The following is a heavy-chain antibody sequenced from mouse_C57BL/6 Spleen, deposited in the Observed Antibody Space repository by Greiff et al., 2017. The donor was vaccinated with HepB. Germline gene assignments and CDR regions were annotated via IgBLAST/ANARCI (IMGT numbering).Heavy chain of an antibody. D-gene: IGHD1-1*01. CDR2: IDPSDSYT. V-gene: IGHV1-50*01. CDR3: ARRGYYYGSSDYAMDY. CDR1: GYTFTSYW. Sequence: VQLQQPGAELVKPGASVKLSCKASGYTFTSYWMQWVKQRPGPGPEWIGEIDPSDSYTNYNQKFKGKATLTVDTSSSTAYMQLSSLTSEDSAVYYCARRGYYYGSSDYAMDYWGQGTSVTVSS. J-gene: IGHJ4*01.